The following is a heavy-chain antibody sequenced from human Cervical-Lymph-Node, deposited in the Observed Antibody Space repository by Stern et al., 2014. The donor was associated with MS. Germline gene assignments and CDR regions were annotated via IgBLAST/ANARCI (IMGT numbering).Heavy chain of an antibody. CDR3: SGSNWYFFDY. V-gene: IGHV3-74*01. D-gene: IGHD6-13*01. J-gene: IGHJ4*02. Sequence: EVKLVESGGGLIQPGGSLRLSWAASGFTFDSYSMHWVRQVPGKGLVWVSRINTDGSSPRYADSVKGRFTISRDNAKNMLYLEMNSLRAEDTAVYYCSGSNWYFFDYWGQGTLVTVSS. CDR2: INTDGSSP. CDR1: GFTFDSYS.